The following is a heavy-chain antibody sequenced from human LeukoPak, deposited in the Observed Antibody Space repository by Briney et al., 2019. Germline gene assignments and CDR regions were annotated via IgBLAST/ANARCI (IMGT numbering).Heavy chain of an antibody. D-gene: IGHD5-12*01. J-gene: IGHJ6*02. Sequence: PGRSLRLSCAASGFTFSSYAMHWVRQAPGKGLEWVAVISYDGSNKYYADSVKGRFTISRDNSKNTLYLQMNSLRAEDTAVYYCARDVRGSGYDFFSYYYYGMDVWGQGTTVTVFS. CDR3: ARDVRGSGYDFFSYYYYGMDV. CDR2: ISYDGSNK. CDR1: GFTFSSYA. V-gene: IGHV3-30*04.